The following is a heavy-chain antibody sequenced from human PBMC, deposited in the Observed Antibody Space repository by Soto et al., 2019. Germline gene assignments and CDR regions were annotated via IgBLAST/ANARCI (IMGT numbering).Heavy chain of an antibody. CDR1: GDSMSTYY. V-gene: IGHV4-59*01. D-gene: IGHD3-10*01. CDR2: IYDGGTT. CDR3: ARSFTYGAQRFDY. Sequence: QVHLQESGPGLVKPSETLSLTCSVSGDSMSTYYWTWIRQPPGKGLEWIGYIYDGGTTNYNPSLKSRVAISVDTSNNQFALNLSSVTAADTAIYYCARSFTYGAQRFDYWGQGALVTVSS. J-gene: IGHJ4*02.